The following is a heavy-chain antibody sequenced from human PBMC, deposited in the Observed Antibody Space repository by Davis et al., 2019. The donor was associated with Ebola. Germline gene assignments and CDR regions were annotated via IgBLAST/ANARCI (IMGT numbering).Heavy chain of an antibody. V-gene: IGHV1-18*01. J-gene: IGHJ4*02. CDR3: ARDGYYDILTGYPFDY. CDR2: ISAYNGNT. Sequence: ASVKVSCKASGYTFTSYGISWVRQAPGQGLEWMGWISAYNGNTNYAQKLQGRVTMTRDTSTSTAYMELSSLRSEDTAVYYCARDGYYDILTGYPFDYWGQGTLVTVSS. D-gene: IGHD3-9*01. CDR1: GYTFTSYG.